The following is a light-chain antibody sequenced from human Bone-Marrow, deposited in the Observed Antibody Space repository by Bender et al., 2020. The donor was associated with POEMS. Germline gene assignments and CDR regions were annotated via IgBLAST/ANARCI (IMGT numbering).Light chain of an antibody. CDR2: AVT. CDR3: CSYAGSSSYV. Sequence: QSALTQPASVSGSPGQSITISCTGTNSDLGSYNLVSWFQQHPGKAPKLVIYAVTKRPSGVSNRFSGSKSGNTASLTISGLQADDEADYFCCSYAGSSSYVFGTGTKVTVL. V-gene: IGLV2-23*02. J-gene: IGLJ1*01. CDR1: NSDLGSYNL.